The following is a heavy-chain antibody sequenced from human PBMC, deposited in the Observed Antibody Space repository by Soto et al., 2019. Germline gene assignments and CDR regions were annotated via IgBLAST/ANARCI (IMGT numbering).Heavy chain of an antibody. Sequence: SETLSLTCAVSGGSISGGGYSWIWIRQPPGKGLEWIGYIYHSGSTYYSPSLKSRVTISVDRSKNQFSLKLSSVTAADTAVYYCARVPGPWGQGTLVTVSS. V-gene: IGHV4-30-2*01. D-gene: IGHD7-27*01. CDR3: ARVPGP. J-gene: IGHJ5*02. CDR2: IYHSGST. CDR1: GGSISGGGYS.